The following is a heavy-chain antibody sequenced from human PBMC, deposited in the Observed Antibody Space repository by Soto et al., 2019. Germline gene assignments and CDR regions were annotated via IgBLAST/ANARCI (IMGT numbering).Heavy chain of an antibody. CDR2: ISYDGSNK. Sequence: GGSLRLSCAASGFTFSSYGMHWVRQAPGKGLEWVAVISYDGSNKYYADSVKGRFTISRDNSKNTLYLQMKSLRAEDTAVYYCAKDKRLYDSSGGSCYERCPLGYYGMDVWGQGTTVTVSS. D-gene: IGHD2-15*01. J-gene: IGHJ6*02. CDR3: AKDKRLYDSSGGSCYERCPLGYYGMDV. CDR1: GFTFSSYG. V-gene: IGHV3-30*18.